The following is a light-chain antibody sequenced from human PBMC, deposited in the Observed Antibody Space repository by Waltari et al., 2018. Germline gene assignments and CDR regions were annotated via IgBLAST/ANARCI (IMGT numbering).Light chain of an antibody. V-gene: IGKV3-11*01. Sequence: EVVLTQSPATLSLSPGARATLSCRASQSISIYLAWYQHKPAQAPRLLIFDASNRATGIPAMFSGSGSGTDFTLTISNLEPEDSAVYYCQQRSDWPPTWTFGQGTKVEMK. CDR3: QQRSDWPPTWT. J-gene: IGKJ1*01. CDR1: QSISIY. CDR2: DAS.